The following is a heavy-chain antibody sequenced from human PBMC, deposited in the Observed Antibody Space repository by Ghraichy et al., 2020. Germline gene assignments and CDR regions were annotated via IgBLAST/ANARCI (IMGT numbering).Heavy chain of an antibody. CDR2: FDPEDGET. D-gene: IGHD3-10*01. V-gene: IGHV1-24*01. CDR3: ASPGITMVRGVIPFDY. J-gene: IGHJ4*02. CDR1: GYTLTELS. Sequence: ASVKVSCKVSGYTLTELSMHWVRQAPGKGLEWMGGFDPEDGETIYAQKFQGRVTMTEDTSTDTAYMELSSLRSEDTAVYYCASPGITMVRGVIPFDYWGQGTLVTVSS.